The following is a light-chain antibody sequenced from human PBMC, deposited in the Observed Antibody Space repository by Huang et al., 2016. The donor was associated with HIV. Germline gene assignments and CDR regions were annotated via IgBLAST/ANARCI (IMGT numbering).Light chain of an antibody. CDR1: PSVSSY. V-gene: IGKV3-11*01. Sequence: EIVLTQSPATLSLSPGERATLSCRASPSVSSYLAGYQQKPGQAPRLLIYDASSRATGIPARFSGSGSGTDFTLTISSLEPEDFAVYYCQQRSNWPRTFGQGTKVEIK. J-gene: IGKJ1*01. CDR3: QQRSNWPRT. CDR2: DAS.